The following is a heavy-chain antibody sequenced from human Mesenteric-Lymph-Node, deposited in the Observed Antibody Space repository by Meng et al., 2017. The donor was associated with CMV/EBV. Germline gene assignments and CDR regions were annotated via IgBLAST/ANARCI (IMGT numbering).Heavy chain of an antibody. V-gene: IGHV3-30-3*01. CDR3: ARDWRRVVLVPAAALQH. J-gene: IGHJ1*01. CDR2: ISYDETSK. Sequence: GGSLRLSCAASGFTFGTYAMHWVRQAPDKGLEWVAAISYDETSKYEDSVKGRFTITRDNSRNTLHLQMNNLRPEDTAVYYCARDWRRVVLVPAAALQHWGQGTLVTVSS. CDR1: GFTFGTYA. D-gene: IGHD2-15*01.